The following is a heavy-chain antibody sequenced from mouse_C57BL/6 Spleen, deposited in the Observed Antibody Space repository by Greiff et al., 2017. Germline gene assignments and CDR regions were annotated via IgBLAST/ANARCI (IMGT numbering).Heavy chain of an antibody. CDR2: IYPGSGST. D-gene: IGHD1-1*01. CDR1: GYTFTSYW. J-gene: IGHJ3*01. CDR3: ARCYYGSSYEAWFAY. V-gene: IGHV1-55*01. Sequence: VQLKQPGAELVKPGASVKMSCKASGYTFTSYWITWVKQRPGQGLEWIGDIYPGSGSTNYNEKFKSKATLTVDTSSSTAYMQLSSLTSEDSAVYYCARCYYGSSYEAWFAYWGQGTLVTVSA.